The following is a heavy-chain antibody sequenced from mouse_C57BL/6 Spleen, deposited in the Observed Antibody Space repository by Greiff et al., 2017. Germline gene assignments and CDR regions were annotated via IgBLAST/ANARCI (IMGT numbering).Heavy chain of an antibody. J-gene: IGHJ4*01. Sequence: VQLQESGAELVRPGTSVKVSCKASGYAFTNYLIEWVKQRPGQGLEWIGVINPGSGGTNYNEKFKGKATLTADKSSSTAYMQLSSLTSEDSAVXFCARRAYYYAMDYWGQGTSVTVSS. CDR2: INPGSGGT. CDR1: GYAFTNYL. CDR3: ARRAYYYAMDY. D-gene: IGHD3-3*01. V-gene: IGHV1-54*01.